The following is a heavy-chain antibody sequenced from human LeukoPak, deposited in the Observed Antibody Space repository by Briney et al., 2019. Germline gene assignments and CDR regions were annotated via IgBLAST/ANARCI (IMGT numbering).Heavy chain of an antibody. CDR1: GYTFTGYY. V-gene: IGHV1-2*02. D-gene: IGHD3-3*01. J-gene: IGHJ5*02. CDR3: ARDRARFLEWSNNWFDP. Sequence: ASVKVSGKASGYTFTGYYMHWVRQAPGQGLEWMGWINPNSGGTNYAQKFQGRVTMTRDTSISTAYMELSRLRSDDTAVYYCARDRARFLEWSNNWFDPWGQGTLVTVSS. CDR2: INPNSGGT.